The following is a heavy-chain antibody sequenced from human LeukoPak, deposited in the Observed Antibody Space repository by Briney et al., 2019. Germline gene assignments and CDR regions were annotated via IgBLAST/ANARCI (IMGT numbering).Heavy chain of an antibody. D-gene: IGHD3-10*01. V-gene: IGHV1-69*11. CDR3: AKVRGSDAFDN. CDR2: IIPILGQT. Sequence: SVKVSYKASGGTFSTLAINWVRQAPGQGLEWMGRIIPILGQTNYALKFQGRVTITADESTSTAYMDLSGLRSEDTAVYYCAKVRGSDAFDNWGQGTMVTVSS. CDR1: GGTFSTLA. J-gene: IGHJ3*02.